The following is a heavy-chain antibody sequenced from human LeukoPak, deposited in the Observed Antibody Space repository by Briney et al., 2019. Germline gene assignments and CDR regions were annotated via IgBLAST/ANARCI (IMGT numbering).Heavy chain of an antibody. D-gene: IGHD4-17*01. Sequence: GGSLRLSCAASGFTFSSYAMSWVRQAPGKGLEWVSVISGSGGSTYFADCVKGRFTISRDNSKKTLYLQMNSLRAEDTAVYYCAKDVTTSGTTRFDYWGQGTLVTVSS. CDR1: GFTFSSYA. CDR3: AKDVTTSGTTRFDY. J-gene: IGHJ4*02. V-gene: IGHV3-23*01. CDR2: ISGSGGST.